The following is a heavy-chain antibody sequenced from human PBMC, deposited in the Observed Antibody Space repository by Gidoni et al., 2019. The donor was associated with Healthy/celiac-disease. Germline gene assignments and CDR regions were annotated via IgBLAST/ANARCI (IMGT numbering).Heavy chain of an antibody. Sequence: EVQLVESGGGLVQPGRSLRISCAASGFTFDAYSLHCVRRAPGKVLDCVSGISWNSGSIGYADSVKGRFTISRDNAKNSLLLQMNSLRAEDTALYYCAKDHKSNLFFWSGYPFYFDYWGQGTLVTVSS. D-gene: IGHD3-3*01. CDR1: GFTFDAYS. CDR2: ISWNSGSI. V-gene: IGHV3-9*01. CDR3: AKDHKSNLFFWSGYPFYFDY. J-gene: IGHJ4*02.